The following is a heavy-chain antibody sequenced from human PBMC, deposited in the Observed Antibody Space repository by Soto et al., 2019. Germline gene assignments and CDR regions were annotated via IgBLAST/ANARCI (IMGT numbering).Heavy chain of an antibody. CDR2: IIPIFGTA. CDR3: ARDPYYYDSSGYFDY. D-gene: IGHD3-22*01. CDR1: GGTFSSYA. V-gene: IGHV1-69*13. Sequence: EASVKVSRKASGGTFSSYAISWVRQAPGQGLEWMGGIIPIFGTANYAQKFQGRVTITADESTSTAYMELSSLRSEDTAVYYCARDPYYYDSSGYFDYWGQGTLVTVSS. J-gene: IGHJ4*02.